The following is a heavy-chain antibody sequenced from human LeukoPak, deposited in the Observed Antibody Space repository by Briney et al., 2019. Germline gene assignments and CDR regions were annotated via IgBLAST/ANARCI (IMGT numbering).Heavy chain of an antibody. CDR3: AREWTGIAARSFTGVPRENWFVP. Sequence: GASVKVSCKASGCTFNSYSISWVRQAPGQGPEWMGRIIPNLGLSNYAQKFQGRVTITADKSTSTAYMELSSLRSEDTAVYYGAREWTGIAARSFTGVPRENWFVPWGQGTLVTVSS. CDR2: IIPNLGLS. D-gene: IGHD6-6*01. J-gene: IGHJ5*02. CDR1: GCTFNSYS. V-gene: IGHV1-69*04.